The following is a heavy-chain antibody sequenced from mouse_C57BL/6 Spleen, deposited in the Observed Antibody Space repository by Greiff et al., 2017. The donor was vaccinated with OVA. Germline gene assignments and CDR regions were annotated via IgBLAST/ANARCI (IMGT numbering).Heavy chain of an antibody. CDR2: ISGGGGNT. CDR3: ARQGYYGSSSYFDY. V-gene: IGHV5-9*01. CDR1: GFTFSSYT. D-gene: IGHD1-1*01. J-gene: IGHJ2*01. Sequence: EVMLVESGGGLVKPGGSLKLSCAASGFTFSSYTMSWVRQTPEKRLEWVATISGGGGNTYYPDSVKGRFTISRDNAKNTLYLQMSILRSEDTALYYCARQGYYGSSSYFDYWGQGTTLTVSS.